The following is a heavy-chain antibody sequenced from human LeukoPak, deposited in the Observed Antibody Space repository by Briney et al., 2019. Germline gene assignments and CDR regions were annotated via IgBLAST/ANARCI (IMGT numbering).Heavy chain of an antibody. CDR2: IIPIFGTA. J-gene: IGHJ4*02. D-gene: IGHD1-26*01. CDR1: GGTFSSYA. Sequence: ASVKVSCKASGGTFSSYAISWVRQAPGQGLEGMGGIIPIFGTANYAQKFQGRVTITTDESTSTAYMELSSLRSEDTAVYYCARETPGVVLLSNWGQGTLVTVSS. CDR3: ARETPGVVLLSN. V-gene: IGHV1-69*05.